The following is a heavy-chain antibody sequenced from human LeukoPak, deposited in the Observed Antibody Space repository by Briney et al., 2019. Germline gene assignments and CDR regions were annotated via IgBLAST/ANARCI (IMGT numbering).Heavy chain of an antibody. Sequence: GASVKVSCKASGYTFTSYYMHWVRQAPGQGLEWMGIINPSGGSTSYAQKFQGRVTMTRDTSTSTVYKELSSLRSEDTAVYYCARDQCSSSWYVLPYYYYGMDVWGQGTTVTVSS. V-gene: IGHV1-46*01. CDR1: GYTFTSYY. D-gene: IGHD6-13*01. J-gene: IGHJ6*02. CDR3: ARDQCSSSWYVLPYYYYGMDV. CDR2: INPSGGST.